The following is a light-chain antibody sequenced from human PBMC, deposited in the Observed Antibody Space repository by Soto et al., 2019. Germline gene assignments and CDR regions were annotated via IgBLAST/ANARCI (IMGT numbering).Light chain of an antibody. V-gene: IGLV2-14*01. Sequence: QSVLTQPASVSGSPGQSITISCTGSSSDVGGYNYVSWYQQHPGKAPKLMIYEVGNRPSGISNRFSGSKSGNTASLTLSGLQAEDEADYYCSSYTSSSTLVFGGGTKVTVL. CDR2: EVG. J-gene: IGLJ2*01. CDR3: SSYTSSSTLV. CDR1: SSDVGGYNY.